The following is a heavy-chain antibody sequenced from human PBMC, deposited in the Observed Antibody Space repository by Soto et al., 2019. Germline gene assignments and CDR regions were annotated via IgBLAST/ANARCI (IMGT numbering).Heavy chain of an antibody. CDR1: GFTFSSYS. D-gene: IGHD3-3*01. CDR2: ISSSSSYI. CDR3: ARGGRFLEWLLSGFPFEFDP. J-gene: IGHJ5*02. Sequence: GGSLRLSCAASGFTFSSYSMNWVRQAPGKGLEWVSSISSSSSYIYYADSVKGRFTISRDNAKNSLYLQMNSLRAEDTAVYYCARGGRFLEWLLSGFPFEFDPWGQGTLVTVSS. V-gene: IGHV3-21*01.